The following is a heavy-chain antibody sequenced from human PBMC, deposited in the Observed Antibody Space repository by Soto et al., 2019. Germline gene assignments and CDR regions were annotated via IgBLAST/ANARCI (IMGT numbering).Heavy chain of an antibody. CDR3: ARATVNYYYGMDV. Sequence: QVQLVESGGGVVQPGRSLRLSCADSGFTFSSYAMHWVRQAPGKGLERVAVISYDGSNKYYEDSVKGRFTISRDNSKNKRYLQMNSLRAEDTAVYYCARATVNYYYGMDVYGQATTVTVSS. D-gene: IGHD4-17*01. CDR1: GFTFSSYA. CDR2: ISYDGSNK. J-gene: IGHJ6*02. V-gene: IGHV3-30-3*01.